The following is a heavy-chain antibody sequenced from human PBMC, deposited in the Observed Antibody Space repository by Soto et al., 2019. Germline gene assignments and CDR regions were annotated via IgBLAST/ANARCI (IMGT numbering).Heavy chain of an antibody. CDR3: AKGSSSWLDYFDY. J-gene: IGHJ4*02. CDR1: GFTFSSYA. CDR2: ISGSGGST. Sequence: GGSLRLSCAASGFTFSSYAMSWVRQAPGKGLEWVSAISGSGGSTYYADSVKGRFTISRDNSKNTLYLQVNSLRAEDTAVYYCAKGSSSWLDYFDYWGQGTLVTVSS. D-gene: IGHD6-13*01. V-gene: IGHV3-23*01.